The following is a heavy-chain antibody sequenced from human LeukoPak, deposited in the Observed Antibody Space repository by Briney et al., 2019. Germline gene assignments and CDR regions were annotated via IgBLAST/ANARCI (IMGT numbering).Heavy chain of an antibody. CDR2: INTDGSST. V-gene: IGHV3-74*01. CDR3: LNYGSGSQRGY. CDR1: GFTFSTYW. J-gene: IGHJ4*02. Sequence: GGSLRLSCAASGFTFSTYWMHWVRQAPGKRLVWVSRINTDGSSTTYADSVKGRFTISRDNAKNTLYLQMNSLRAEDTAVYYCLNYGSGSQRGYWGQGTLVTVSS. D-gene: IGHD3-10*01.